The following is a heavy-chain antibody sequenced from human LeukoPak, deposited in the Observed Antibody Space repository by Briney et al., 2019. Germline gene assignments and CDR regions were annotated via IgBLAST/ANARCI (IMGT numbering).Heavy chain of an antibody. CDR3: ARRGYYDSSGYDY. J-gene: IGHJ4*02. CDR2: ISGSSTDI. D-gene: IGHD3-22*01. V-gene: IGHV3-21*01. CDR1: GFTFSNYA. Sequence: GGSLRLSCAASGFTFSNYAMNWVRQAPGEGLAWGSSISGSSTDIYYADSVKGRFTISRDNAKNSLYLQINSLRAEDTAIYYCARRGYYDSSGYDYWGQGTLVTVSS.